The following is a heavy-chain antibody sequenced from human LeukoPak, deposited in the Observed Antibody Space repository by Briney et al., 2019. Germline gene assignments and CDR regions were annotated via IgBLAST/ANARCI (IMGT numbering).Heavy chain of an antibody. Sequence: PSETLSLTCTVSGGSISSGGYYWSWIRQHPGKGLEWIGYIYYSGSTYYNPSLKSRVTISVDTSKNQFSLKLSSVTAADTAVYYCAREKNDYYDSSGYYYDDAFDIWGQGTMVTVSS. CDR1: GGSISSGGYY. CDR2: IYYSGST. D-gene: IGHD3-22*01. V-gene: IGHV4-31*03. J-gene: IGHJ3*02. CDR3: AREKNDYYDSSGYYYDDAFDI.